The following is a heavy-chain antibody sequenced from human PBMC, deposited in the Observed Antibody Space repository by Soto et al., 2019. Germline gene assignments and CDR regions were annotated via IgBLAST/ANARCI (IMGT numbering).Heavy chain of an antibody. D-gene: IGHD6-13*01. Sequence: PSETLSLTCTVSGGSISSGGYYWSWIRQHPGKGLEWIGYIYYSGSTYYNPSLKSRVTISVDTSKNQFSLKLSSVTAADTAVYYCASGSSSWYWFDPWGQGTLVTVSS. CDR3: ASGSSSWYWFDP. CDR1: GGSISSGGYY. CDR2: IYYSGST. J-gene: IGHJ5*02. V-gene: IGHV4-31*03.